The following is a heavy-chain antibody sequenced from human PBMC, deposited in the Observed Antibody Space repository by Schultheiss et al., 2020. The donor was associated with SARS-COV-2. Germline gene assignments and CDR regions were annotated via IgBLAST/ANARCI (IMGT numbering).Heavy chain of an antibody. CDR2: IYYSGST. D-gene: IGHD6-19*01. V-gene: IGHV4-31*03. CDR1: GGSISSGGYY. CDR3: TRGRTWLAWYDP. J-gene: IGHJ5*02. Sequence: SQTLSLTCTVSGGSISSGGYYWSWIRQHPGKGLEWIGYIYYSGSTYYNPSLKSRVTISVDTSKNQISLSLTSVTAADTAVYYCTRGRTWLAWYDPWGPGTLVTVSS.